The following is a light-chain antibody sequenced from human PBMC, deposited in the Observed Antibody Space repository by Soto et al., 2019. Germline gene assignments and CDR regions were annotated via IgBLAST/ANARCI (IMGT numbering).Light chain of an antibody. CDR3: QQYGTSPVT. CDR1: QSVSSNF. CDR2: GAS. J-gene: IGKJ4*01. V-gene: IGKV3-20*01. Sequence: EIVLTQSPGTLSLSPGERATLSCRASQSVSSNFLAWYQQKPGQAPRLLIYGASSRATGIPDRFSGSGSGTDVTLTISRLEADDFAVYYCQQYGTSPVTFGRGTKVEIK.